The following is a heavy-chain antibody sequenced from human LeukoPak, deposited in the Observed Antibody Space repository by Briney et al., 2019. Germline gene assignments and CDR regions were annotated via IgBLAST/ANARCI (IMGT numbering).Heavy chain of an antibody. Sequence: GGSLRLSCAGSGFTFSTYWIHWVRQAPGQGLVWVSGISGDKSHTAYADSVKGRFTISRDNAKSTLHLQMNSLRDEDTAVYYCATATFYATSGYFPSWGQGTLVTVSS. CDR1: GFTFSTYW. J-gene: IGHJ5*02. V-gene: IGHV3-74*01. CDR2: ISGDKSHT. CDR3: ATATFYATSGYFPS. D-gene: IGHD3-22*01.